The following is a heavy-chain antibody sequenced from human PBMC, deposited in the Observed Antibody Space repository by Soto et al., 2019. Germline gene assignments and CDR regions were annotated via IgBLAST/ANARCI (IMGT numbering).Heavy chain of an antibody. CDR2: TYYRSRFFS. J-gene: IGHJ5*02. CDR1: GDSVSSYSAA. Sequence: SPTLSLPCAISGDSVSSYSAAWNWIRQSPSGGLEWLGRTYYRSRFFSDYAESVKSRIIINPDTSKNQFSLQLKSVTPEDTAVYYCVRDRYSSSGWFDPWGQGTPVTSPQ. V-gene: IGHV6-1*01. D-gene: IGHD3-10*01. CDR3: VRDRYSSSGWFDP.